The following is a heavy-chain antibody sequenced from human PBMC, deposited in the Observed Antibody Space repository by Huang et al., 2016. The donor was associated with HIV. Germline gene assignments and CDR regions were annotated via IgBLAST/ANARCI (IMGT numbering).Heavy chain of an antibody. CDR2: VNHRGSV. V-gene: IGHV4-34*01. CDR3: ARPKMTAIPSDSSWSFFDF. D-gene: IGHD3-3*01. Sequence: QVRLEQWGPTLLKPSDTLSLKCAVYGDSFSDSFWTWIRQSPVKGLEWIGAVNHRGSVTHNPSLRSRVSMSVDPSKNQIYLNLTSVSAADSAVYFCARPKMTAIPSDSSWSFFDFWGRGTPVTVSS. J-gene: IGHJ4*02. CDR1: GDSFSDSF.